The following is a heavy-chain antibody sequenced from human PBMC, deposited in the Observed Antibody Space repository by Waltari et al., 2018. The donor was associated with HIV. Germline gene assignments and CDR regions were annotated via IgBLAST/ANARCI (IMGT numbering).Heavy chain of an antibody. CDR2: INPNSGGT. CDR1: GYTFNDYY. D-gene: IGHD6-13*01. J-gene: IGHJ5*02. CDR3: ARGASAAPWFDP. V-gene: IGHV1-2*06. Sequence: VQLVQSGAEVKKPGASLKVSCKASGYTFNDYYIHWVRQARGQGLEWMGRINPNSGGTKYAEKLQGRFTMTRDTSISTAYMELSRLRSDDTAVYYCARGASAAPWFDPWGQGTLVTVSP.